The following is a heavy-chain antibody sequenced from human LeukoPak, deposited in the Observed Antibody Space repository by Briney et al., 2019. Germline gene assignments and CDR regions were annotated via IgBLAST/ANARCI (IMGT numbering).Heavy chain of an antibody. Sequence: PSQTLSLTCTVSGGSISSSSYYWGWIRQPPGKGLEWIGSIYYSGSTYYNPSLKSRVTISVDTSKNQFSLKLSSVTAADTAVYYCAREGYSYGCDYWGQGTLVTVSS. CDR3: AREGYSYGCDY. V-gene: IGHV4-39*07. CDR2: IYYSGST. J-gene: IGHJ4*02. D-gene: IGHD5-18*01. CDR1: GGSISSSSYY.